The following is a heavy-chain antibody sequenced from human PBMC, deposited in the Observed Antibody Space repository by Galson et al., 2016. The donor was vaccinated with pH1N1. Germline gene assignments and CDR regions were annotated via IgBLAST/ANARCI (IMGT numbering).Heavy chain of an antibody. D-gene: IGHD1-26*01. CDR3: ATEDYYTSPY. CDR1: GFIFSDYW. CDR2: INQGGSRK. J-gene: IGHJ4*02. V-gene: IGHV3-7*01. Sequence: SLRLSCAASGFIFSDYWMSWVRQAPGKGLEWVAKINQGGSRKYYVDSMKGRCTISRDNAENSLSLQMNSLRVEDTALYYCATEDYYTSPYWGQGILVTVSS.